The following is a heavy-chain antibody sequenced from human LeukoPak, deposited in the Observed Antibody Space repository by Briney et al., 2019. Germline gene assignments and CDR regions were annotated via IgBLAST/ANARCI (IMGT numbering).Heavy chain of an antibody. J-gene: IGHJ2*01. Sequence: PSETLSLTCAVYGGSFSGYYWSWIRQPPGKGLEWIGEINHSGSTNYNPSLKSRVTISVDTSKNQFSLKLSSVTAADTAVYYCARKRLRLRPWYFDLWGRGTLVTVSS. D-gene: IGHD4-17*01. CDR2: INHSGST. CDR3: ARKRLRLRPWYFDL. CDR1: GGSFSGYY. V-gene: IGHV4-34*01.